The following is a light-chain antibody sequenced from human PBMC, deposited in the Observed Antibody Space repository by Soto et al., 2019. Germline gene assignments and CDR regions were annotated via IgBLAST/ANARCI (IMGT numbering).Light chain of an antibody. J-gene: IGKJ4*01. Sequence: EIVLTQSPGTLSLSPGERATLSCRASQSVSSSYLAWYHQKPGQAPRLLIYGASSRATGIPDRFSGSGSGTDFTHSISRLEPEDFGVYYWQQYGSSPPLTFGGGTKVEIK. CDR3: QQYGSSPPLT. CDR1: QSVSSSY. CDR2: GAS. V-gene: IGKV3-20*01.